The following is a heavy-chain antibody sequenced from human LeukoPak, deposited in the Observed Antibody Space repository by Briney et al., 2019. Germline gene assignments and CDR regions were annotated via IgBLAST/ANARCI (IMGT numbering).Heavy chain of an antibody. J-gene: IGHJ3*01. Sequence: SETLSLTCTVSGGSISSYYWSWIRQPPGKGLEWIGYIYYSGSTYYNPSLKSRVTISVDTSKNQVSLRLSSVTAADTAVYYCARATLTSSRYYPFNLWGQGIMVTVSS. D-gene: IGHD2-2*01. CDR1: GGSISSYY. CDR2: IYYSGST. CDR3: ARATLTSSRYYPFNL. V-gene: IGHV4-59*01.